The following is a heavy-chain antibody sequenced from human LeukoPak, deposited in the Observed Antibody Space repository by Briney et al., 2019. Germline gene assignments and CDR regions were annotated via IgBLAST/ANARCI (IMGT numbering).Heavy chain of an antibody. J-gene: IGHJ4*02. CDR1: GITLSNYG. V-gene: IGHV3-23*01. D-gene: IGHD3-22*01. CDR2: ISDSGGRT. Sequence: GGSLRLSCAVSGITLSNYGLSWVRQAPGKGLEWVAGISDSGGRTNYADSVKGRFTISRDNPKNTLYLQMNSLRAEDTAVYFCAKRGVVIRVILVGFHKEAYYFDSWGQGALVTVSA. CDR3: AKRGVVIRVILVGFHKEAYYFDS.